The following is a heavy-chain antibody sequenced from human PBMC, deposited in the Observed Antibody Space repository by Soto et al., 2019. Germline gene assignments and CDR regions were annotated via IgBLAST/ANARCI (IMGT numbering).Heavy chain of an antibody. CDR2: INPNSGGT. CDR3: ARVYDYGKAPFDY. V-gene: IGHV1-2*02. D-gene: IGHD4-17*01. CDR1: GYTFTGYY. J-gene: IGHJ4*02. Sequence: ASVKVSCKASGYTFTGYYMHWVRQAPGQGLEWMGWINPNSGGTNYAQKFQGRVTMTRDTSISTAYMELSRLRSDDTAVYYCARVYDYGKAPFDYWGQGTLVTVSS.